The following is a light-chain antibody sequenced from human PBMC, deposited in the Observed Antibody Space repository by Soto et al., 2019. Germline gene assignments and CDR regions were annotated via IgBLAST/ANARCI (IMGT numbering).Light chain of an antibody. Sequence: EIVLTQSPDTLSLSPGERATLSCRACQSVSSSSLAWYQQRPGQAPRLLIYGASTRATGIPDRFSGSGSGTDFTLTISSLEPEDFAVYYCQQRVNWPPLTFGGGTKVEI. CDR3: QQRVNWPPLT. CDR1: QSVSSSS. CDR2: GAS. V-gene: IGKV3D-20*02. J-gene: IGKJ4*01.